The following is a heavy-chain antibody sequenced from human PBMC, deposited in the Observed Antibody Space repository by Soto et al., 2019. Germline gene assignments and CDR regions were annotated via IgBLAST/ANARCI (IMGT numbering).Heavy chain of an antibody. CDR3: TTTKGRLEPPTNDF. CDR2: IKSDAYGGAI. CDR1: GFTFSNAW. Sequence: EVQLVESGGGLVKPGGSLRLSCAGSGFTFSNAWMSWVRRAPGKGLEWVGRIKSDAYGGAIDYDARVKGRFTISRDDSKNTLFLQMNNLRAEDTAVYSCTTTKGRLEPPTNDFRGQRTTVIVSS. D-gene: IGHD2-8*01. V-gene: IGHV3-15*01. J-gene: IGHJ4*02.